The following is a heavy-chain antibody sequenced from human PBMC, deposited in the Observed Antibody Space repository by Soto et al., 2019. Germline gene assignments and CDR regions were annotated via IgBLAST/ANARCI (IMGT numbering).Heavy chain of an antibody. D-gene: IGHD3-3*01. Sequence: ASVKVSCKASGYTFTSYGITWVRQAPGQGLECMGWISAYNGNTNYAQKLQGRVTMTTATSTSTAYMELRSLRSDDTAVYYCARDALSLIFGVVIGWDYYYGMDVWGQGTTVTV. CDR1: GYTFTSYG. V-gene: IGHV1-18*01. J-gene: IGHJ6*02. CDR2: ISAYNGNT. CDR3: ARDALSLIFGVVIGWDYYYGMDV.